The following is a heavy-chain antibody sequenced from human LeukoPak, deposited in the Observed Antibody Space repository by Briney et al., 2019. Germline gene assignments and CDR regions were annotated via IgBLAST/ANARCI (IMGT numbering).Heavy chain of an antibody. CDR2: IYYSGST. CDR1: GGSISSGGYY. D-gene: IGHD4/OR15-4a*01. Sequence: SETLSLTCTVSGGSISSGGYYWSWIRQHPGKGLEWIGYIYYSGSTSYNPSLKSRVTISVDTSKNQFSLKLTSVTSADTAVYYCARDAGATAYWGQGALVTVSS. V-gene: IGHV4-61*08. CDR3: ARDAGATAY. J-gene: IGHJ4*02.